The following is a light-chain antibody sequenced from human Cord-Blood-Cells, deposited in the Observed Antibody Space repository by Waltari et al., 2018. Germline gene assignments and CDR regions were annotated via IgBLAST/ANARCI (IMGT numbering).Light chain of an antibody. CDR2: AAS. CDR1: QRISSY. Sequence: DIQMTQSPSSLSASVGDRVTITCRASQRISSYLNWYQQKPGKAPKLLIYAASSLQSGVPSRFSGSGSGTEFTLTISSLQPEDFATYYCQQSYSTLLYTCGQGTKLEIK. V-gene: IGKV1-39*01. CDR3: QQSYSTLLYT. J-gene: IGKJ2*01.